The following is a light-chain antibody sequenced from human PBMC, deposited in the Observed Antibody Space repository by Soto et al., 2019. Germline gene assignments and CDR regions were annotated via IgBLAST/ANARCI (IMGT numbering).Light chain of an antibody. Sequence: DIQLTQSPSFLSASVGDRVTITCRASQDISSYLAWYQQKPGKAPKLLIYAASTLQSGVPSRFSGSGSVTEFTLTFSSLQPEDFATYYCQQPRSFGGGTKVEMK. V-gene: IGKV1-9*01. CDR2: AAS. CDR3: QQPRS. J-gene: IGKJ4*01. CDR1: QDISSY.